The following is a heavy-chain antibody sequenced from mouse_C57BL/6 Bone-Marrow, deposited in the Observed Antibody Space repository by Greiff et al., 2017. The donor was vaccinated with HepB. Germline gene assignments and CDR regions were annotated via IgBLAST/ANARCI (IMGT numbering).Heavy chain of an antibody. CDR1: VFTFSSYT. CDR2: ISGGGGYT. CDR3: ASDYYGSSYHYAMDY. D-gene: IGHD1-1*01. V-gene: IGHV5-9*01. J-gene: IGHJ4*01. Sequence: EVQLVASGGGLVKPGWSLKLSCASSVFTFSSYTMSFVRQTPEKRLVCVATISGGGGYTYYPDSVKGRFTISRDNAKNTLYLQMSSLRSEDTALYYCASDYYGSSYHYAMDYWGQGTSVTVSS.